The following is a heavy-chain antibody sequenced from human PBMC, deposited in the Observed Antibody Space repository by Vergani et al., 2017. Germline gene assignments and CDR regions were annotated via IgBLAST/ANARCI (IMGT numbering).Heavy chain of an antibody. J-gene: IGHJ4*03. V-gene: IGHV3-30-3*01. D-gene: IGHD4/OR15-4a*01. CDR3: VRDRGLCAAGRCCTEAWGY. CDR2: ISFDGTNE. Sequence: QVQLVESGGGVVQPGTSLRLSCVVSGFALNRHAMYWVRQAPGKGLEWVVGISFDGTNEYYPDLVKGGFTISGDIAENTLYLQVRSLRLEDTGVYHCVRDRGLCAAGRCCTEAWGYWGQGTPVTVSS. CDR1: GFALNRHA.